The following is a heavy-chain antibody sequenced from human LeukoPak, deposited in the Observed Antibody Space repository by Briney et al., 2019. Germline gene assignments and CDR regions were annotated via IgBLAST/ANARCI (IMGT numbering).Heavy chain of an antibody. CDR1: GYTFTSYG. D-gene: IGHD3-22*01. CDR3: AREYYYDSSGYSGTWFDP. J-gene: IGHJ5*02. V-gene: IGHV1-18*01. CDR2: ISAYNGNT. Sequence: ASVKVSCKASGYTFTSYGISWVRQAPGQGLEWMGWISAYNGNTNYAQKLQGRVTMTTDTSTSTAYMELRSLRSDDTAVYYCAREYYYDSSGYSGTWFDPWGQGTLVTVSS.